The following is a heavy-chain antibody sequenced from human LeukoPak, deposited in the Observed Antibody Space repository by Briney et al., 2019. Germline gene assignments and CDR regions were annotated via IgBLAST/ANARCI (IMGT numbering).Heavy chain of an antibody. J-gene: IGHJ6*03. V-gene: IGHV4-61*02. D-gene: IGHD2-2*01. CDR1: GGSISSGSYD. Sequence: TSQTLSLTCTVAGGSISSGSYDWSWIREPAGKGLEGIERIYTSGSTNDNPSVKSRVTISVDTAKNQCSRELSDVTAADTAVYYCARAVVVPAAMWGGAYYYMDVWGKGTTVTVSS. CDR2: IYTSGST. CDR3: ARAVVVPAAMWGGAYYYMDV.